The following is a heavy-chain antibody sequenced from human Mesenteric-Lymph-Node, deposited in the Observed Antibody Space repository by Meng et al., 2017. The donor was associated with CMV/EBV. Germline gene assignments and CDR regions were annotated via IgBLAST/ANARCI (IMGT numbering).Heavy chain of an antibody. CDR2: IYYSGST. V-gene: IGHV4-61*01. CDR1: SSGSYY. Sequence: SSGSYYWSWIRKPPGKGLEWIGYIYYSGSTNYNPSLKSRVTISVDTSKNQFSLKLSSVTAADTAVYYCARLARYCSSTSCPRTGFQHWGQGTLVTVSS. D-gene: IGHD2-2*01. J-gene: IGHJ1*01. CDR3: ARLARYCSSTSCPRTGFQH.